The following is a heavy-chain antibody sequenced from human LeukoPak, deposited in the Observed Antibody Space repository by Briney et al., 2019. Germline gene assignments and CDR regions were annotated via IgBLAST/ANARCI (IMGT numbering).Heavy chain of an antibody. CDR1: GYTFTGYY. CDR3: ARGRSGYYDRYFDL. CDR2: IIPIFGTA. Sequence: SVKVSCKASGYTFTGYYMHWVRQAPGQGLEWMGGIIPIFGTANYAQKFQGRVTITADESTSTAYMELSSLRSEDTAVYYCARGRSGYYDRYFDLWGRAPWSLSPQ. J-gene: IGHJ2*01. V-gene: IGHV1-69*13. D-gene: IGHD3-22*01.